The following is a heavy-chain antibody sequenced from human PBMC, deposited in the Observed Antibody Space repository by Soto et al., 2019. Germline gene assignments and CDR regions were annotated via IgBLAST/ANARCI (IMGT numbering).Heavy chain of an antibody. D-gene: IGHD6-13*01. J-gene: IGHJ6*02. V-gene: IGHV4-31*03. Sequence: SETLSLTRSVSGGSISSGGYYWNWIRQHPGKGLEWIGYIYYSGSTHYNPSLKSRVTISVDTSKNQFSLKLNSVTAADTAVYYCARDPSIAYFYGMDVWGQGTTVTVSS. CDR2: IYYSGST. CDR1: GGSISSGGYY. CDR3: ARDPSIAYFYGMDV.